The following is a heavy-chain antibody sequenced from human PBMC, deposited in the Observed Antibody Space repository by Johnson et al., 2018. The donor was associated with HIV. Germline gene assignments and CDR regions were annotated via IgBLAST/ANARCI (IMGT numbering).Heavy chain of an antibody. J-gene: IGHJ3*02. D-gene: IGHD2-21*02. Sequence: VQLVESGGGLVQPGGSLRLSCAASGFTFSSYAMHWVRQAPGKGLEYVSAISSNGGSTYYANSVKGRFTISRDNSKNTLYLQMGSLRAEDMAVYYCARGTVWGGDCYSRAFDIWGQGTMVTVSS. CDR2: ISSNGGST. CDR3: ARGTVWGGDCYSRAFDI. CDR1: GFTFSSYA. V-gene: IGHV3-64*01.